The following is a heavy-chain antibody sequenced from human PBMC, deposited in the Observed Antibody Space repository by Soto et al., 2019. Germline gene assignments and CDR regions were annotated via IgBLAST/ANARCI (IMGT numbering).Heavy chain of an antibody. D-gene: IGHD6-19*01. CDR3: AGTDSYTSGLDY. Sequence: SETVSLTCAVSGYSSRSGYYWAWIRQPPGKGLEYIGSIYHSGGTFYNPSLKSRVTMSVDTSKKEFSLRLTAVTAADTAVYYCAGTDSYTSGLDYWGQGTVVTVSS. CDR1: GYSSRSGYY. CDR2: IYHSGGT. J-gene: IGHJ4*02. V-gene: IGHV4-38-2*01.